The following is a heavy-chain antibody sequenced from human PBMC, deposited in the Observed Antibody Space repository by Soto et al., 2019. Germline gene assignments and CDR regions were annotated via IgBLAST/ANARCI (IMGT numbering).Heavy chain of an antibody. J-gene: IGHJ4*02. V-gene: IGHV3-30-3*01. Sequence: GGSLRLSCAASGFTFSSYAMHWVRQAPGKGLEWVAVISYDGSNKYYADSVKGRFTISRDNSKNTLYLQMNSLRAEDTAVYYCARDLVIVVVPAAQGKDLRYFDWPCDYWGQGTLVTVSS. CDR3: ARDLVIVVVPAAQGKDLRYFDWPCDY. CDR1: GFTFSSYA. D-gene: IGHD2-2*01. CDR2: ISYDGSNK.